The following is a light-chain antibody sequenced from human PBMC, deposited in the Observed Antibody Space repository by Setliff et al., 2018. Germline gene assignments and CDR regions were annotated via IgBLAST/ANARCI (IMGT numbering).Light chain of an antibody. CDR1: SSDVGSYNL. Sequence: QPASVSGSLGQSITISCTGTSSDVGSYNLVSWYQQHPGKAPKVMIYDVSKRPSGVSNRFSGSKSGNTASLTISGLQAEDEADYHCCSYAGSSTLNYVFGTGTKVTVL. V-gene: IGLV2-23*02. CDR3: CSYAGSSTLNYV. J-gene: IGLJ1*01. CDR2: DVS.